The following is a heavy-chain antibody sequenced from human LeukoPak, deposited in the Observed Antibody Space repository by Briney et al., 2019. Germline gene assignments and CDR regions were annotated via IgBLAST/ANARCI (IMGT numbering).Heavy chain of an antibody. D-gene: IGHD3-3*01. CDR3: ARDSAGDFWSGYHFDY. CDR2: ISGRSSYI. V-gene: IGHV3-21*01. Sequence: LGGSLRLSCAASGFTFSSYSMNWVRQAPGKGLEWVSSISGRSSYIYYADLVKGRFTISRDNAKNSLYLQMNSLRAEDTAVYYCARDSAGDFWSGYHFDYWGQGTLVTVSS. CDR1: GFTFSSYS. J-gene: IGHJ4*02.